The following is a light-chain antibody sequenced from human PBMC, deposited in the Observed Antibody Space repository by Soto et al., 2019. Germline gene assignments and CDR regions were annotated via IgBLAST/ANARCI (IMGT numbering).Light chain of an antibody. CDR3: QQRGNRPPWP. Sequence: DIVMTQSPATLSLSPGERATLSCRASQSVGKYLVWYQQKPGQAPRLLIYDASNRATGIPARFSGSGSGTDLTLTISSLEPEDVAVYYCQQRGNRPPWPCGQGTKVDIK. V-gene: IGKV3-11*01. CDR1: QSVGKY. J-gene: IGKJ1*01. CDR2: DAS.